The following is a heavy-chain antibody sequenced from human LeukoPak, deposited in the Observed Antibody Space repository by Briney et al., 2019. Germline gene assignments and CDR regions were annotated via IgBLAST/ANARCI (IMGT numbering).Heavy chain of an antibody. Sequence: PSETLSLTCTVSGGSISSGGYYWSWVRQAPGKGLEWVSAISGSGGSTYYADSVKGRFTISRDNSKNTLYLQMNSLRAEDTAVYYCANSVESYYYYYYMDVWGKGTTVTVSS. CDR2: ISGSGGST. CDR3: ANSVESYYYYYYMDV. J-gene: IGHJ6*03. D-gene: IGHD3-3*01. V-gene: IGHV3-23*01. CDR1: GGSISSGGYY.